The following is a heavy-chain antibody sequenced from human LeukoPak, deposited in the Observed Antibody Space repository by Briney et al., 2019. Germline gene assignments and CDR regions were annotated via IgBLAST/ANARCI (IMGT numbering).Heavy chain of an antibody. V-gene: IGHV1-69*04. CDR1: GYTFISYA. J-gene: IGHJ3*01. CDR2: IIPMLGIT. Sequence: ASVKVSCKASGYTFISYAINWVRQAPGQGLETIGRIIPMLGITNYAQRFQGRVMITADKSTGTAYMELSSLKSEDTALYYCARDALVGSSGAFDVWGQGTLVTVSS. CDR3: ARDALVGSSGAFDV. D-gene: IGHD1-26*01.